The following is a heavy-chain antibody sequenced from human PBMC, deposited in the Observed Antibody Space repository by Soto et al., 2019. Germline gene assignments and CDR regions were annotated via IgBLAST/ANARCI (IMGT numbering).Heavy chain of an antibody. Sequence: QLQLQESGRGLVKPSESLSLTCTVSGGSISSSSYYWGWIRQPPGKGLEWIGSIYYSGSTYYNPSLKSRVTISVDTSKNQFSLKLSSVTAADTAVYYCARQQEYCDYVMEFDYWGQGTLVTVSS. J-gene: IGHJ4*02. D-gene: IGHD4-17*01. V-gene: IGHV4-39*01. CDR2: IYYSGST. CDR3: ARQQEYCDYVMEFDY. CDR1: GGSISSSSYY.